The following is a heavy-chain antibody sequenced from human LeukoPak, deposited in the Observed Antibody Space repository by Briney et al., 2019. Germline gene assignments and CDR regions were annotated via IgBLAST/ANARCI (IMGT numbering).Heavy chain of an antibody. D-gene: IGHD3-9*01. J-gene: IGHJ6*03. Sequence: SESLSLTCTVSGGSISSYYWSWIRQPAGKGLEWIGRIYTSGSTNYNPSLKSRVTMSVATSKNQFSLTLSSVTAADTAVYYCARGTRGLIGHTNDILPGPRPSYYYYYMDVWGKGTTVTVSS. CDR2: IYTSGST. CDR3: ARGTRGLIGHTNDILPGPRPSYYYYYMDV. CDR1: GGSISSYY. V-gene: IGHV4-4*07.